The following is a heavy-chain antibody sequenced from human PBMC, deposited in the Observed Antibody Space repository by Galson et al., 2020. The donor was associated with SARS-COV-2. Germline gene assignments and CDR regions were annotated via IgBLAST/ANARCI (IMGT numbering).Heavy chain of an antibody. CDR2: IYYSGST. J-gene: IGHJ1*01. CDR3: ARGSAEAVTTHLLFQH. CDR1: GGSISSGGYY. V-gene: IGHV4-31*03. D-gene: IGHD4-17*01. Sequence: ASETLSLTCTVSGGSISSGGYYWSWIRQHPGKGLEWIGYIYYSGSTYYNPSLKSRVTISVDTSKNQFSLKLSSVTAADTAVYYCARGSAEAVTTHLLFQHWGQGTLVTVSS.